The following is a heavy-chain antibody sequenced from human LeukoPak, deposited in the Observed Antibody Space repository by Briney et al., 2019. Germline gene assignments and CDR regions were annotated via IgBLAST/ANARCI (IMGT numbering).Heavy chain of an antibody. J-gene: IGHJ3*02. CDR2: ISSSSSYT. CDR1: GFTFSDYD. D-gene: IGHD2-15*01. CDR3: ARVLVGDAFDI. Sequence: GGSLRLSCAASGFTFSDYDMSWIRQAPGKGLEWVSYISSSSSYTNYADSVKVRFTISRDNAKNSLYLQMNSLRAEDTAVYYCARVLVGDAFDIWGQGTMVTVSS. V-gene: IGHV3-11*06.